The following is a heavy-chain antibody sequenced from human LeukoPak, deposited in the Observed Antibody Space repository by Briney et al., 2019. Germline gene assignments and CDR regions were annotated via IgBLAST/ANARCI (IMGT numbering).Heavy chain of an antibody. D-gene: IGHD3-22*01. CDR3: ARESYDSTGYES. CDR1: GGSISSGSYY. CDR2: IYTSGST. Sequence: TSETLSLTCTVSGGSISSGSYYWSWIRQPAGKGLEWIGRIYTSGSTNYNPSLKSRVTISVDTSKNQFSLKLSSVTAADTAVYYCARESYDSTGYESWGQGTLVTVS. J-gene: IGHJ4*02. V-gene: IGHV4-61*02.